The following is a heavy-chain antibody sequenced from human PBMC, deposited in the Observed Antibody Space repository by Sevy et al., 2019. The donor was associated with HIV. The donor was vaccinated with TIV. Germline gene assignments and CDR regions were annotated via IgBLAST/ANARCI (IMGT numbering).Heavy chain of an antibody. J-gene: IGHJ5*02. Sequence: SETLSLTCTVSGGSISSGSYYWSWTRPPAGKGLERIGRIYTSGRTNYNPSLKNRVTMPVDTSKNTFSLKLGSVTAADTAVYYCAGGGGILRFLEWSRENWFDPWGQGTLVTVSS. V-gene: IGHV4-61*02. CDR1: GGSISSGSYY. D-gene: IGHD3-3*01. CDR2: IYTSGRT. CDR3: AGGGGILRFLEWSRENWFDP.